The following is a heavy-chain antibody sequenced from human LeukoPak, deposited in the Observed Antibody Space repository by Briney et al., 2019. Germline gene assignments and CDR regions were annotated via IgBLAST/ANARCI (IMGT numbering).Heavy chain of an antibody. CDR3: ARAYSNYEGRYYMDV. D-gene: IGHD4-11*01. CDR2: INPSGGST. V-gene: IGHV1-46*01. J-gene: IGHJ6*03. CDR1: GYTFTSYY. Sequence: ASVKVSCKASGYTFTSYYMHWVRQAPGQGLEWMGIINPSGGSTSYAQKFQGRVTMTRDTSTSTVYMELSSLRSEDTAVYYCARAYSNYEGRYYMDVWGKGTTVTVSS.